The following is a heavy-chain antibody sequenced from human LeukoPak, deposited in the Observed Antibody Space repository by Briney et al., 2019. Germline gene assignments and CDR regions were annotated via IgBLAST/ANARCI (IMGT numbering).Heavy chain of an antibody. V-gene: IGHV4-61*05. D-gene: IGHD2-2*01. CDR1: GGSISSSSYY. Sequence: SETLSLTCTVSGGSISSSSYYWGWIRQPPGKGLEWVGYIYYSGSTNYNPSLKSRVTISVDTSKNQFSLKLSSVTAADTAVYYCARGGVPAAPFDPWGRGTLVTVSS. CDR2: IYYSGST. CDR3: ARGGVPAAPFDP. J-gene: IGHJ5*02.